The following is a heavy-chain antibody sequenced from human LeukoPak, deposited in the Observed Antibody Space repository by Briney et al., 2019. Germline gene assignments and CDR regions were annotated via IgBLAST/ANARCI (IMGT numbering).Heavy chain of an antibody. V-gene: IGHV3-21*01. J-gene: IGHJ1*01. D-gene: IGHD6-19*01. CDR2: ISSSSSYI. CDR1: GFTFSSYS. CDR3: ARAAVAGTLVYFQH. Sequence: PGGSLRLSCAASGFTFSSYSMIWVRQAPGKGLEWVSSISSSSSYIYYADSVKGRFTISRDNAKNSLYLQMNSLRAEDTAVYYCARAAVAGTLVYFQHWGQGTLVTVSS.